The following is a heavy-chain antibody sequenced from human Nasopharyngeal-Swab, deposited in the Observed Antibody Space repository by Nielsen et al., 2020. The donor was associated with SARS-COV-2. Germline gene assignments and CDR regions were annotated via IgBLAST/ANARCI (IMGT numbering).Heavy chain of an antibody. D-gene: IGHD6-19*01. CDR1: GGSFSSSTYY. V-gene: IGHV4-39*01. CDR3: ARQERQWLELQPHYFDY. CDR2: IYYSGST. Sequence: SETLSLTCTVSGGSFSSSTYYWGWIRQPPGKGLEWIGSIYYSGSTYYNPSLKSRVTISVDTSKNQFSLKLSSVTAADTAVYYCARQERQWLELQPHYFDYWGQGTLVTVSS. J-gene: IGHJ4*02.